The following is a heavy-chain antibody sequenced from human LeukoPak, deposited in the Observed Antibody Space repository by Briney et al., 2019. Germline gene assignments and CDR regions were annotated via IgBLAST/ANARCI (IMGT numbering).Heavy chain of an antibody. V-gene: IGHV1-69*04. CDR3: ARDRPGEAAAAD. CDR2: IIPILGIA. Sequence: SVKVSCKASGGTFSSYTIGWVRQAPGQGLEWMGRIIPILGIANYAQKFQGRVTITADKSTSTAYMELSSLRSEDTAVYYCARDRPGEAAAADWGQGTLVTVSS. CDR1: GGTFSSYT. J-gene: IGHJ4*02. D-gene: IGHD6-13*01.